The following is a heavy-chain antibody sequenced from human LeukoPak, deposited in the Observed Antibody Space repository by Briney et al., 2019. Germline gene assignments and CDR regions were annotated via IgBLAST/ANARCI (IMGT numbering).Heavy chain of an antibody. D-gene: IGHD3-22*01. J-gene: IGHJ4*02. CDR2: ISSSGSTI. CDR3: ARSDYYDSSGYPDY. V-gene: IGHV3-48*04. Sequence: PGGSLRLSCAASGFTFSNYNMNWVRQAPGKGLEWVSYISSSGSTIYYADSVKGRFTISRDNAKNSLYLQMNSLRAEDTAVYYCARSDYYDSSGYPDYWGQGTLVTVSS. CDR1: GFTFSNYN.